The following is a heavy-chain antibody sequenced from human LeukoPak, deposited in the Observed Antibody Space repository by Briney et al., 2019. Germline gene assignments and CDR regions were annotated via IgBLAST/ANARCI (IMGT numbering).Heavy chain of an antibody. CDR2: INHSGST. D-gene: IGHD3-22*01. CDR1: GGSFSGYY. Sequence: PSETLSLTCAVYGGSFSGYYWSWIRQPPGKGLEWIGEINHSGSTNYNPSLKSRVTISVDTSKNQFSLKLSSVTAADTAVYYCARRRRITMIVVVTYFDYWGQGTLVTVSS. J-gene: IGHJ4*02. V-gene: IGHV4-34*01. CDR3: ARRRRITMIVVVTYFDY.